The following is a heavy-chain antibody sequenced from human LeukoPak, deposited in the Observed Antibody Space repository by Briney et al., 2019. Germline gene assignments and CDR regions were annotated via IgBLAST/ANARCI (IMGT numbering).Heavy chain of an antibody. D-gene: IGHD3-9*01. CDR3: ARDSNYDILTGPVDY. CDR2: INPNSGGT. Sequence: ASVKVSCKASGYTFTGYYMHWVRQAPGQGLEWMGWINPNSGGTNYAQKFQGRVTMTRDTSISTAYMELSRLRSDDTAVYYCARDSNYDILTGPVDYWGQRTLVTVSS. J-gene: IGHJ4*02. CDR1: GYTFTGYY. V-gene: IGHV1-2*02.